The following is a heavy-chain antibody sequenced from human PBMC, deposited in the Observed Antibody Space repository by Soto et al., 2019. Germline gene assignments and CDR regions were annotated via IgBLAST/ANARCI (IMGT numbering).Heavy chain of an antibody. CDR3: ARDKGYCSSTSCHTGWFDP. CDR1: GYTFTIYG. D-gene: IGHD2-2*01. Sequence: GASVKVSCKASGYTFTIYGISCVLQSPLQGLEWMGWISAYNGNTNYAQKLQGRVTMTTDTSTSTAYMELRSLRSDDTAVYYCARDKGYCSSTSCHTGWFDPWGQGTLVTVSS. V-gene: IGHV1-18*04. J-gene: IGHJ5*02. CDR2: ISAYNGNT.